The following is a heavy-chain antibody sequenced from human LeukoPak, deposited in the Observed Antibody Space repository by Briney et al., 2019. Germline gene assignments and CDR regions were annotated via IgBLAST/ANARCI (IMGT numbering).Heavy chain of an antibody. J-gene: IGHJ4*02. D-gene: IGHD2-2*01. Sequence: ASVKVSCKASGFTFTSYDINWVRQATGQGLEWMGWMNPNSGNTGYAQKFQGRVTMTRNTSISTAYMELSSLRSEDTAVYYCATAYCSGTSCYDSQAHGASDYWGQGTLVTVSS. V-gene: IGHV1-8*01. CDR3: ATAYCSGTSCYDSQAHGASDY. CDR2: MNPNSGNT. CDR1: GFTFTSYD.